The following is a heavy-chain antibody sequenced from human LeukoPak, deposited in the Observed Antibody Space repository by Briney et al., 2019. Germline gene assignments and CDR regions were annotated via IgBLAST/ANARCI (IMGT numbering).Heavy chain of an antibody. Sequence: GGSLRLSCAASGFIVSSNYMSWVRQAPGKGLEWVSVIYSGGSTYYADSVKGRFTISRDNSKNTLYLQMNSLRAEDTAVYYCAKADGSGSYGFWYFDYWGQGTLVTVSS. CDR3: AKADGSGSYGFWYFDY. V-gene: IGHV3-53*01. CDR2: IYSGGST. D-gene: IGHD3-10*01. J-gene: IGHJ4*02. CDR1: GFIVSSNY.